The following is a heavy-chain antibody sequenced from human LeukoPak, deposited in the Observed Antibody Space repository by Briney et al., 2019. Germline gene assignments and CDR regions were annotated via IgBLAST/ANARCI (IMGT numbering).Heavy chain of an antibody. D-gene: IGHD6-13*01. CDR1: GFTFSSYW. CDR3: APAAGGGFPY. CDR2: ISSSGSTI. V-gene: IGHV3-48*04. Sequence: GGSLRLSCAASGFTFSSYWMHWVRQAPGKGLEWVSYISSSGSTIYYADSVKGRFTISRDNAKNSLYLQMNSLRAEDTAVYYCAPAAGGGFPYWGQGTLVTVSS. J-gene: IGHJ4*02.